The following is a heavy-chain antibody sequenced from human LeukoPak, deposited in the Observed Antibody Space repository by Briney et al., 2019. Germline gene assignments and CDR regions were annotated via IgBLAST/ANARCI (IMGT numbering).Heavy chain of an antibody. Sequence: ASVKVSCKASGYTFTDYYMNWVRQAPGQGLEWMGWINPNSGGTNSAQKFQGRVTMTRDTSISTAYMELNRLASDDTAVYYCAAYSGSYGGSFDYWGQGTLVTVSS. V-gene: IGHV1-2*02. CDR1: GYTFTDYY. CDR2: INPNSGGT. D-gene: IGHD1-26*01. J-gene: IGHJ4*02. CDR3: AAYSGSYGGSFDY.